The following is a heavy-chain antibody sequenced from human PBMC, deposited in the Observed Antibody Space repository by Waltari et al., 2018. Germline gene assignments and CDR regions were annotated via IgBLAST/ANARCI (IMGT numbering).Heavy chain of an antibody. CDR1: GFPLSSYW. CDR2: IKQDGSEK. J-gene: IGHJ4*02. D-gene: IGHD2-21*02. CDR3: ARELRCGGDCRNFDY. V-gene: IGHV3-7*04. Sequence: EVQLVESGGGLVQPGGSLSLSCAASGFPLSSYWMSWVRQAPGKGLEWVANIKQDGSEKYYVDSVKGRFTISRDNAKNSLYLQMNSLRAEDTAVYYCARELRCGGDCRNFDYWGQGTLVTVSS.